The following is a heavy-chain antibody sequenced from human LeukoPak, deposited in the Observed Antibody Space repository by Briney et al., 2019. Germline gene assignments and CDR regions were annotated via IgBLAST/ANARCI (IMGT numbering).Heavy chain of an antibody. Sequence: ASVKVSCKASGGTFSSYAISWVRQAPGQGLEWMGWINPNSGGTNYAQKFQGRVTMTRDTSISTAYMELSRLRSDDTAVYYCARGNIVVVPAAIGSSTESDWGQGTLVTASS. D-gene: IGHD2-2*01. CDR1: GGTFSSYA. CDR3: ARGNIVVVPAAIGSSTESD. J-gene: IGHJ4*02. CDR2: INPNSGGT. V-gene: IGHV1-2*02.